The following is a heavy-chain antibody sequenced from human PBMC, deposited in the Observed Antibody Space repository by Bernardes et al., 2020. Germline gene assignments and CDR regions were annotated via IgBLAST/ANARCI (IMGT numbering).Heavy chain of an antibody. V-gene: IGHV3-30*18. CDR3: AKDLGYSYAWDY. D-gene: IGHD5-18*01. Sequence: GGSLRHSCAASGFTFSSYGMHWVRQAPGKGLEWVAIISFDGSNKYYTDSVRGRFTVSRDNFKNTLYLQMNTLRAEDTAVYYCAKDLGYSYAWDYWGQGTLVTVSS. CDR2: ISFDGSNK. J-gene: IGHJ4*02. CDR1: GFTFSSYG.